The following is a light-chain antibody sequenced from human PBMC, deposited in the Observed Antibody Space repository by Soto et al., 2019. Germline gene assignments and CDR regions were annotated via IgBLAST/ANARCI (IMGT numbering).Light chain of an antibody. J-gene: IGLJ1*01. CDR2: EVT. Sequence: QSVLTQPASVSGSPGQSITISCTGTSSDVGVYNHVSWYQHHPGKAPQLMIYEVTKRPSGVSHRFSGSKSGNTASLTISGLQAEDEAHYYCSSYTSSSTYVFGTGTKVTVL. V-gene: IGLV2-14*01. CDR1: SSDVGVYNH. CDR3: SSYTSSSTYV.